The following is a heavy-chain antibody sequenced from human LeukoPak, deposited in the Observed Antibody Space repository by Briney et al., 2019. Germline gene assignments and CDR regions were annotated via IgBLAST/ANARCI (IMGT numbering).Heavy chain of an antibody. CDR1: GFTVSSNY. CDR3: ATGGIAVAGTGY. D-gene: IGHD6-19*01. CDR2: IWYDGSNK. V-gene: IGHV3-33*08. Sequence: GGSLRLSCAASGFTVSSNYMSWVRQAPGTGLEWVAVIWYDGSNKYYADSVKGRFTISRDNSKNTLYLQMNSLRAEDTAVYYCATGGIAVAGTGYWGQGTLVTVSS. J-gene: IGHJ4*02.